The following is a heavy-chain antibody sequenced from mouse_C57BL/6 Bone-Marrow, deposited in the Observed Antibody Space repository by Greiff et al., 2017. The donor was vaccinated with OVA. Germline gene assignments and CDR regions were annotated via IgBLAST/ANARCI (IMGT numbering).Heavy chain of an antibody. CDR1: GFNIKNPY. Sequence: EVQLQQSVAELVRPGASVKLSCTASGFNIKNPYMHWVKQRPEQGLEWIGRIDPANGNTKYAPKFQGKATITADTSSNTAYLQLSSLTSEDTAIYYCARRAMDYWGQGTSVTVSS. V-gene: IGHV14-3*01. CDR2: IDPANGNT. CDR3: ARRAMDY. J-gene: IGHJ4*01.